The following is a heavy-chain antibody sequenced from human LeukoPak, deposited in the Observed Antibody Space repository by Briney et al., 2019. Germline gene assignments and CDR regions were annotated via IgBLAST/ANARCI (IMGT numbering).Heavy chain of an antibody. Sequence: GGSLRLSCVASGFTFSSYDMNWVRQTPRGELEWVSHINVASTTYHADSVKGRFTISRDNAKNSLYLQMNSLRAEDTAVYYCAKETDGVDAFDIWGQGTMVTVFS. CDR3: AKETDGVDAFDI. V-gene: IGHV3-69-1*01. CDR2: INVASTT. CDR1: GFTFSSYD. J-gene: IGHJ3*02. D-gene: IGHD2-21*02.